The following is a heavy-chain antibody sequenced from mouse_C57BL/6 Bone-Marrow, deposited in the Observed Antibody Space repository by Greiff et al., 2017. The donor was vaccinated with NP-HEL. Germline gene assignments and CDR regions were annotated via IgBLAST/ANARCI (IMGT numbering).Heavy chain of an antibody. D-gene: IGHD1-1*01. J-gene: IGHJ3*01. Sequence: VQRVESGAELVRPGTSVKVSCKASGYAFTNYLIEWVKQRPGQGLEWIGVINPGSGGTNYNEKFKGKATLTADKSSSTAYMQLSSLTSEDSAVYFCAREEYYYGSSYRFAYWGQGTLVTVSA. CDR1: GYAFTNYL. V-gene: IGHV1-54*01. CDR2: INPGSGGT. CDR3: AREEYYYGSSYRFAY.